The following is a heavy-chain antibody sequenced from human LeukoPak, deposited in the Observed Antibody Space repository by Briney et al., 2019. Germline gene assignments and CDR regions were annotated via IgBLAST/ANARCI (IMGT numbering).Heavy chain of an antibody. CDR2: ISSSGSTI. J-gene: IGHJ4*02. Sequence: PGGSLRLSCAASGFTFSSYEMNWVRQAPGKGLEWVSYISSSGSTIYYADSVKGRFAISRDNAKNSLYLQMNSLRAEDTAVYYCARVSGGSCYDYWGQGTLVTVSS. CDR1: GFTFSSYE. D-gene: IGHD2-15*01. V-gene: IGHV3-48*03. CDR3: ARVSGGSCYDY.